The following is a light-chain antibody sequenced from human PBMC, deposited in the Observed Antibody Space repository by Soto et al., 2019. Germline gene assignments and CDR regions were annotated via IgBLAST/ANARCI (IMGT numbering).Light chain of an antibody. Sequence: QSALTQPRSVSGSPGQSVTISCTGTSSDVGVYNYVSWYQHHPGKAPRLMIYDVSERPSGVPDRFSGSKSGNTASLTISGLQAEDEADYYCSSYAGSYTDVFGTGTKLTVL. V-gene: IGLV2-11*01. CDR3: SSYAGSYTDV. CDR2: DVS. CDR1: SSDVGVYNY. J-gene: IGLJ1*01.